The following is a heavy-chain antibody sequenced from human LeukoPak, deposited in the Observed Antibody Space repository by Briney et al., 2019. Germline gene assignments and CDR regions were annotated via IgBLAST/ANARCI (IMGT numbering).Heavy chain of an antibody. D-gene: IGHD1-26*01. V-gene: IGHV3-21*01. Sequence: GGSLRLSCAASGFTFSSYSMNWVRQAPGKGLEWVSSISSSSSYIYYADSVKGRFTISRDNAKNSLYLQMNSLGAEDTAVYYCARDTVSYRGIQFDYWGQGTLVTVSS. CDR1: GFTFSSYS. J-gene: IGHJ4*02. CDR3: ARDTVSYRGIQFDY. CDR2: ISSSSSYI.